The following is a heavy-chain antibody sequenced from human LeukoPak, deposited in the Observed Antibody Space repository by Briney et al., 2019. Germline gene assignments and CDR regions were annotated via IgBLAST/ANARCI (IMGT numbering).Heavy chain of an antibody. CDR1: GGSISSSSYY. V-gene: IGHV4-39*01. D-gene: IGHD2-15*01. Sequence: PSETPSLTCTVSGGSISSSSYYWGWIRQPPGKGLEWIGSIYYSGSTYYNPSLKSRVTISVDTSKNQFSLKLSSVTAADTAVYYCARRKDCSGGSCYARWFDPWGQGTLVTVSS. CDR3: ARRKDCSGGSCYARWFDP. J-gene: IGHJ5*02. CDR2: IYYSGST.